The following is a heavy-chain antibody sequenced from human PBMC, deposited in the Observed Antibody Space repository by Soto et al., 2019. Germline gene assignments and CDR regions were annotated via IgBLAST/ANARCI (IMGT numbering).Heavy chain of an antibody. CDR1: GGSFSGYY. D-gene: IGHD2-8*02. J-gene: IGHJ4*02. Sequence: SETLSLTCAVYGGSFSGYYWSWIRQPPGKGLEWIGEINHSGSTNYNPSLKSRVTISVDTSKNQFSLKLSSVTAADTAVYYCARAVLHGVEATTPIFFDYWGQGTLVTVSS. CDR3: ARAVLHGVEATTPIFFDY. CDR2: INHSGST. V-gene: IGHV4-34*01.